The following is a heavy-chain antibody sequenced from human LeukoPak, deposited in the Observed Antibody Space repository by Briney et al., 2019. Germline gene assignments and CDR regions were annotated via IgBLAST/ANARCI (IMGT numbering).Heavy chain of an antibody. D-gene: IGHD6-13*01. J-gene: IGHJ4*02. CDR2: ISYDGSNK. CDR3: ARYSSSWYSPFDY. Sequence: GRSLRLSCAASGFTFSSYAMHWVRQAPSKGLEWVAVISYDGSNKYYADSVKGRFTISRDNSKNTLYLQMNNLRAEDTAVYYCARYSSSWYSPFDYWGQGTLVTVSS. CDR1: GFTFSSYA. V-gene: IGHV3-30*14.